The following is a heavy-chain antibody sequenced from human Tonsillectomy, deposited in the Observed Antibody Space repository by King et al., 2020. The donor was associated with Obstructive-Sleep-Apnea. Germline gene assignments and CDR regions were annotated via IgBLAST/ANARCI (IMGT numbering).Heavy chain of an antibody. CDR1: GFTFSSYW. V-gene: IGHV3-7*01. CDR3: AREDRDYGDYGFDY. CDR2: IKQDGSEA. Sequence: VQLVESGGGVVQPGESLRLSCAAAGFTFSSYWMAWVRQAPGKGLEWVANIKQDGSEAYYVDSVKGRFTIYRDNAKKPLNLQMNSLRAEDTGVYYCAREDRDYGDYGFDYWGQGTLVTVSS. D-gene: IGHD4-17*01. J-gene: IGHJ4*02.